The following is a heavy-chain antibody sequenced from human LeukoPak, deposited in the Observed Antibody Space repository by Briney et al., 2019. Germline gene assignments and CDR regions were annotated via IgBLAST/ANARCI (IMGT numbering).Heavy chain of an antibody. Sequence: SETLSLTCAVYGGSFSAYYWSWIRLSPGKGLEWIAEINHRGDTNYNPSVKSRVSISVDTSKNPFSLKVTSLTAADTAVYYCARGPTISETGYFDYWGQGTLVTVSS. CDR1: GGSFSAYY. J-gene: IGHJ4*03. V-gene: IGHV4-34*01. CDR2: INHRGDT. D-gene: IGHD1-1*01. CDR3: ARGPTISETGYFDY.